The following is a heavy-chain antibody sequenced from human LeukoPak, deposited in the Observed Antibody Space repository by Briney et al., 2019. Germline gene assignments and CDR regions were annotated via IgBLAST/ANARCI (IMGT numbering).Heavy chain of an antibody. V-gene: IGHV3-7*01. CDR3: VKDAGTA. Sequence: GGSLRLSCAASGFTFSNNWMGWVRQAPGKGLECVANIKKDGSEKYYINSVKGRFTISRDNAKNSLYLQMNSLRAEDTALYYCVKDAGTAWGQGTLVTVSS. J-gene: IGHJ5*02. D-gene: IGHD2-8*02. CDR2: IKKDGSEK. CDR1: GFTFSNNW.